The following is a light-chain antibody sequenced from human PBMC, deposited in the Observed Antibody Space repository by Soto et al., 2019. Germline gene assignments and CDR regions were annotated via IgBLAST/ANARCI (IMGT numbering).Light chain of an antibody. CDR3: QQRSNWPPAIS. V-gene: IGKV3D-20*02. J-gene: IGKJ5*01. CDR1: QSISSSY. Sequence: EIVLTQSPGTLSLSPGERATLSCRASQSISSSYLAWYQQKPGQAPRLLIYGASSRATGTPDRFSGSGSGTDFTLTISSLEPEDSAVYYCQQRSNWPPAISFGQGTRLEIK. CDR2: GAS.